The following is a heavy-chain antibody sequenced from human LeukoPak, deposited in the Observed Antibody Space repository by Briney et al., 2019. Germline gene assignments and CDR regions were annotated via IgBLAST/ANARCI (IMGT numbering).Heavy chain of an antibody. D-gene: IGHD3-3*01. CDR1: GGSFSGYY. CDR2: INHSGST. J-gene: IGHJ4*02. Sequence: SETLSLTCAVYGGSFSGYYWSWIRQPPGKGLEWIGEINHSGSTNYNPSLKSRVTISVDTSKNQFSLKLSSVTAADTAVYYCASGRYDFWSGNKLHWGQGTLVTVSS. V-gene: IGHV4-34*01. CDR3: ASGRYDFWSGNKLH.